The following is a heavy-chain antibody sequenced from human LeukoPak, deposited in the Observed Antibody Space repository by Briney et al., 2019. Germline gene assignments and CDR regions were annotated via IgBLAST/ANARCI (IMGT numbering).Heavy chain of an antibody. D-gene: IGHD3-3*01. V-gene: IGHV1-58*02. Sequence: GASVKVSCKASGYTFTGYYMHWVRQAPGQGLEWIGWIVVGSGNTNYAQKFRERVTITRDMSTSTAYMELSSLRSEDTAVYYCAAERITIFGVVMYWGQGTLVTVSS. J-gene: IGHJ4*02. CDR3: AAERITIFGVVMY. CDR1: GYTFTGYY. CDR2: IVVGSGNT.